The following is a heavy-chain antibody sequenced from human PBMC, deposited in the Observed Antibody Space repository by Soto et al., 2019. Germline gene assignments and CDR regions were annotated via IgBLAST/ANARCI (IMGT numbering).Heavy chain of an antibody. V-gene: IGHV5-51*01. CDR3: ATSRGWTFFDY. Sequence: GESLKISCKASGFSFTSYWIGWVRQVPGKGLECMGIIYPRDSDTRYNPSFQGQVTISVDESINTAYLQWSSLKASDSAMYYCATSRGWTFFDYWGQGTLVTVSS. CDR2: IYPRDSDT. J-gene: IGHJ4*02. D-gene: IGHD6-19*01. CDR1: GFSFTSYW.